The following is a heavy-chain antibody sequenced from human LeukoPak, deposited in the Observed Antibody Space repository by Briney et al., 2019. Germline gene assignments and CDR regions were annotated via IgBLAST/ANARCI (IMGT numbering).Heavy chain of an antibody. CDR2: IIPIFGTT. D-gene: IGHD3-22*01. V-gene: IGHV1-69*06. CDR3: ARSNRVVITTFDY. CDR1: VATFNRYA. J-gene: IGHJ4*02. Sequence: GASVKVSCKASVATFNRYAISWVRQALGQGLEWMRGIIPIFGTTNSAQRFQDRVTITADKSTSTAYMELSSLTSEDTAVYYCARSNRVVITTFDYWGQGTLVTVSS.